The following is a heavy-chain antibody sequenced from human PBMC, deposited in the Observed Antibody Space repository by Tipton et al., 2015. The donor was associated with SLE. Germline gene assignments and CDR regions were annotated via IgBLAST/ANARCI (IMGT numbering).Heavy chain of an antibody. CDR3: GRARIGMGYVFDI. V-gene: IGHV4-38-2*02. D-gene: IGHD1-26*01. CDR2: IYTSGST. CDR1: GYAITSRYF. Sequence: TLSLTCTVSGYAITSRYFWGWIRQPPGKGLEWIGRIYTSGSTNYNPSLKSRVTISVDTSKNQFSLNLSSVTAADTAVYYCGRARIGMGYVFDIWGQGTMVTVSS. J-gene: IGHJ3*02.